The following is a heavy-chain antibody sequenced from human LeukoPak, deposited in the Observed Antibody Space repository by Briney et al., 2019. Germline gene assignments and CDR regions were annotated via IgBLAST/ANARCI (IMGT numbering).Heavy chain of an antibody. J-gene: IGHJ4*02. Sequence: GGSLRLSCAASGFTFSSYSMNWVRQAPGKGLEWVSSISSSSSYIYYADSVKGRFPISRDNAKNSLYLQMNSLRAEDTAVYYCARRWSCYDSSGYFDYWGQGTLVTVSS. CDR3: ARRWSCYDSSGYFDY. CDR1: GFTFSSYS. D-gene: IGHD3-22*01. V-gene: IGHV3-21*01. CDR2: ISSSSSYI.